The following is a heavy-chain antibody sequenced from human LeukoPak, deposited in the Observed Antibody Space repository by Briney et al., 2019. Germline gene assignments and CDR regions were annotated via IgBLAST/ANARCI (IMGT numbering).Heavy chain of an antibody. CDR2: ISTSGIHM. D-gene: IGHD4-17*01. V-gene: IGHV3-48*03. Sequence: QPGGSLRLSCAGSGFTFSSFEMNWVRQAPGKGPEWISYISTSGIHMDHADSVKGRFTISRDNAKNSLYLQMNSLREEDTAVYYCARGTTINNFDYWGQGTPVTVSS. J-gene: IGHJ4*02. CDR1: GFTFSSFE. CDR3: ARGTTINNFDY.